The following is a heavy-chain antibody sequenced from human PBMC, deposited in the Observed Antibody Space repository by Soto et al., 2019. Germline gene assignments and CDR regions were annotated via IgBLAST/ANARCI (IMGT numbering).Heavy chain of an antibody. CDR2: IYSGGST. CDR1: GFTVSSNY. V-gene: IGHV3-53*04. D-gene: IGHD3-22*01. CDR3: ASSYYYDSSGYYDY. J-gene: IGHJ4*02. Sequence: EVQLVESGGGLVQPGGSLRLSCAASGFTVSSNYMSWVRQAPGKGLEWVSVIYSGGSTYYADSVKGRFTISRHNSKNTLYLQMNSLRAEDTDVYYCASSYYYDSSGYYDYWGQGTLVTVSS.